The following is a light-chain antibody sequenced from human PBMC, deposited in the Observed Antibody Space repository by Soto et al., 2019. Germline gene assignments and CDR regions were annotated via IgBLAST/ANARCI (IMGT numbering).Light chain of an antibody. J-gene: IGLJ2*01. CDR2: EVS. Sequence: QSALTQPASVSGSPGQSITISCTGTSSDVGGYNYVSWYQQHPGKAPKLMIYEVSNRPSGVSNRFSGSKSGNTASLTISWLQAEDEADYYCTSKTSSTYVVFGGGTKLTVL. CDR1: SSDVGGYNY. CDR3: TSKTSSTYVV. V-gene: IGLV2-14*01.